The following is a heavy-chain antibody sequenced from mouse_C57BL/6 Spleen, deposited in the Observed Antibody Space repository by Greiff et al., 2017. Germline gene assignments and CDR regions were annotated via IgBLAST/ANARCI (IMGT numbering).Heavy chain of an antibody. V-gene: IGHV1-62-2*01. J-gene: IGHJ2*01. D-gene: IGHD1-1*01. CDR3: ARHATLVAPFDY. CDR2: FYPGSGSI. Sequence: QVQLLQSGAELVKPGASVKLSCKASGYTFTEYTIHWVKQRPGQGLEWIGWFYPGSGSIKYNEKFKDKATLTADKSSSPVYMELSSMASEDSAVYFCARHATLVAPFDYWGQGTTLTVSS. CDR1: GYTFTEYT.